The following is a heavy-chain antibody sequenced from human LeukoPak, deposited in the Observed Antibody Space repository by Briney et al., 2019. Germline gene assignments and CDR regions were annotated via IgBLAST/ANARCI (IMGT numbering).Heavy chain of an antibody. CDR3: TRSTTVTSNWFDP. Sequence: GGSLRLSCTASGFTFGDYAMSWVRQAPGKGLEWVGFIRSKAYGGTTEYAASVKGRFTISRDDSKSIAYLQMNSLKPEDTAVYYCTRSTTVTSNWFDPWGQGTLVTVSS. CDR1: GFTFGDYA. J-gene: IGHJ5*02. V-gene: IGHV3-49*04. D-gene: IGHD4-17*01. CDR2: IRSKAYGGTT.